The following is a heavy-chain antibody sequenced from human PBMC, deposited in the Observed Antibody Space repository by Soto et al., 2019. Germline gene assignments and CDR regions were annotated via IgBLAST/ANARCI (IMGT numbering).Heavy chain of an antibody. CDR3: ARWEQPLIDY. CDR2: ISSDGNHK. V-gene: IGHV3-30-3*01. CDR1: GFTVSAYT. Sequence: QVQLVESGGGVVQPGRSLRVSCAASGFTVSAYTMHWVRQAPGKGLEWVAVISSDGNHKYYTDSVKGRFTISRDTSTNTLYLQMNSLRAEDTAVYYCARWEQPLIDYWGQGTLVTVSS. D-gene: IGHD1-26*01. J-gene: IGHJ4*02.